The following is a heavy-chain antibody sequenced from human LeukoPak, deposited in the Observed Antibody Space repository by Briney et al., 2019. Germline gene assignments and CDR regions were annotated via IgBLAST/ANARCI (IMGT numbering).Heavy chain of an antibody. CDR2: IYYSGTT. Sequence: PSETLSLTCTVSDGSISSSSYYWGWIRQPPGKGLEGIGSIYYSGTTYYNPSLKSRVTISVDTSKKQFSLQLNSVTPEDTAVYYCARRKAATFGMDVWGQGTTVTVSS. D-gene: IGHD6-13*01. CDR1: DGSISSSSYY. CDR3: ARRKAATFGMDV. V-gene: IGHV4-39*01. J-gene: IGHJ6*02.